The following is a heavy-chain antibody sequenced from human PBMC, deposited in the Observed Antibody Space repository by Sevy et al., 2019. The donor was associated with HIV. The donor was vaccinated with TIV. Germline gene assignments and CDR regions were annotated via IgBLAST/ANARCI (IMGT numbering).Heavy chain of an antibody. V-gene: IGHV3-7*01. CDR1: GFTFNMYW. J-gene: IGHJ6*02. CDR3: ARHCSGGSCYSLLPHYYYGMDV. D-gene: IGHD2-15*01. Sequence: GGSLRLSCAASGFTFNMYWMTWVRQAPGKGLECVANIKEDGSERNYLDSVKGRFTISRDNAKESLYLQINSLRAEDTAVYYCARHCSGGSCYSLLPHYYYGMDVWGQGTTVTVSS. CDR2: IKEDGSER.